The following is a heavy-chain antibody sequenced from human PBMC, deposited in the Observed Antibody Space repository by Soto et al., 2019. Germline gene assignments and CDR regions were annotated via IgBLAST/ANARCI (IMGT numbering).Heavy chain of an antibody. V-gene: IGHV1-69*12. CDR3: ARAESSGFVYAFDI. CDR1: GGTFKSYA. D-gene: IGHD5-12*01. J-gene: IGHJ3*02. CDR2: IIPIFSTT. Sequence: QVQLWQSGAEVKKPGSSVRVSCKASGGTFKSYAVTWWRQAPGQGLEWMGWIIPIFSTTNYAQKFQGRVTITADESTDTAYMELNILRSEDTAVYYCARAESSGFVYAFDIWGQGTMVTVSS.